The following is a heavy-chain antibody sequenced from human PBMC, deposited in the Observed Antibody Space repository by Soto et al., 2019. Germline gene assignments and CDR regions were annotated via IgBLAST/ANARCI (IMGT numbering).Heavy chain of an antibody. V-gene: IGHV4-39*01. Sequence: SETLSLTCTVSGGSISSSSYYWGWIRQPPGKGLEWIGRIYYSGSTYYNPSLKSRVTISVDTSKNQLSLKLSAVTAADTAVYYFARILAAAGNWFDWFDPWGQGTLVTVSS. D-gene: IGHD6-13*01. CDR3: ARILAAAGNWFDWFDP. CDR1: GGSISSSSYY. J-gene: IGHJ5*02. CDR2: IYYSGST.